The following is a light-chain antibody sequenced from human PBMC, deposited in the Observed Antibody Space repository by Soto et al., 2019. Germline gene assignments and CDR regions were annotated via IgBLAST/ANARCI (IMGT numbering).Light chain of an antibody. CDR1: SSDVGDYNY. J-gene: IGLJ3*02. V-gene: IGLV2-14*01. CDR3: SSYTRSSIWV. CDR2: EVS. Sequence: QSALTQPASVSGSPGQSITISCTGTSSDVGDYNYVSWYQKHPGKAPKLKIYEVSKRPSGADNRFSGSKSGNTASLTISGLQAEDEADYYCSSYTRSSIWVFGGGTKLTVL.